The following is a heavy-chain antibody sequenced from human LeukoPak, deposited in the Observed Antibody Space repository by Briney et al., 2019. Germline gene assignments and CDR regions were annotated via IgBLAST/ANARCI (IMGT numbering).Heavy chain of an antibody. CDR1: GYTFTGYY. V-gene: IGHV1-2*02. Sequence: ASVKVSCKSSGYTFTGYYMHWVRQAPGQGLEWMGWINPNSGGTRYAQRFQGRVTMTRDTSVSTAYMDLSRLRSDDTAVYYCAREGPEKQVFMRDHDAYYFDSWGQGTLVTVPS. CDR2: INPNSGGT. J-gene: IGHJ4*02. D-gene: IGHD1-14*01. CDR3: AREGPEKQVFMRDHDAYYFDS.